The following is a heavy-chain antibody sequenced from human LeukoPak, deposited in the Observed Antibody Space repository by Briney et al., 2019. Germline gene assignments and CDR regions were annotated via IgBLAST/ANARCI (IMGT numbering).Heavy chain of an antibody. CDR2: IKQDGSEK. D-gene: IGHD4-17*01. Sequence: GGSLRLSCAASGFTFSAHWMSWVRQAPGKGLEWVANIKQDGSEKYYVDSVKGRFTISRDNAKNSLYLQMNSLRAEDTAVHYCARIDYGDYIDAFDIWGQGTMVTVSS. J-gene: IGHJ3*02. CDR3: ARIDYGDYIDAFDI. CDR1: GFTFSAHW. V-gene: IGHV3-7*01.